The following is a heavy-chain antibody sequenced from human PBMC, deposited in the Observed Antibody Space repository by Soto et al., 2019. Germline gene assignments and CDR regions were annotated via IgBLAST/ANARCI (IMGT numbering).Heavy chain of an antibody. CDR3: ARGPHRYPYSSSWYLTFNPGGYYYGMDV. D-gene: IGHD6-13*01. CDR1: GYTFTSYD. J-gene: IGHJ6*02. V-gene: IGHV1-8*01. CDR2: MNPNSGNT. Sequence: QVQLVQSGAEVKKPGASVKVSCKASGYTFTSYDINWVRQATGQGLEWMGWMNPNSGNTGYAQKFQGRVTMTRNTSISTAYMELSSLRSEDTAVYYCARGPHRYPYSSSWYLTFNPGGYYYGMDVWGQGTTVTVSS.